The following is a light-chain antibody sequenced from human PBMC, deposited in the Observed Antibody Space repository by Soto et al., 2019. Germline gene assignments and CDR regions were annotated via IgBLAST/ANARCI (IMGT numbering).Light chain of an antibody. CDR2: EVS. Sequence: QSALTQPASVSGSPGQSITTSCTGTNSDIGGYNFVSWYQQHPGKAPKLMIYEVSNRPSGVSNRFSGSKSGNTASLTISGLQAEDEADYYCCSYTTSSTRVFGTGTKLTVL. CDR1: NSDIGGYNF. J-gene: IGLJ1*01. CDR3: CSYTTSSTRV. V-gene: IGLV2-14*01.